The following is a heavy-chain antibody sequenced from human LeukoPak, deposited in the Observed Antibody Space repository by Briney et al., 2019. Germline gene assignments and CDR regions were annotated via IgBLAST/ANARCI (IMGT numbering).Heavy chain of an antibody. V-gene: IGHV4-34*01. CDR1: GGSFSGYY. D-gene: IGHD2-15*01. CDR2: INHSGST. J-gene: IGHJ6*04. CDR3: ARVIGKRRAGYCSGGSCRYGMDV. Sequence: SETLSLTCAVYGGSFSGYYWSWIRQPPGKGPEWIGEINHSGSTNYNPSLKSRVTISVDTSKNQFSLKLSSVTAADTAVYYCARVIGKRRAGYCSGGSCRYGMDVWGKGTTVTVSS.